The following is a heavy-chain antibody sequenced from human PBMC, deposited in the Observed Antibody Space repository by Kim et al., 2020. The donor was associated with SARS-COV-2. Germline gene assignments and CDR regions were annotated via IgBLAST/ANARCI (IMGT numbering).Heavy chain of an antibody. V-gene: IGHV1-18*01. CDR3: ARDCSSTSCYHVFYYYYGMDV. D-gene: IGHD2-2*01. J-gene: IGHJ6*02. Sequence: ASVKVSCKASGYTFTSYGISWVRQAPGQGLEWMGWISAYNGNTNYAPKLQGRVTMTTDTSTSTAYMELRSLRSDDTAVYYCARDCSSTSCYHVFYYYYGMDVWGQGTTVTVSS. CDR2: ISAYNGNT. CDR1: GYTFTSYG.